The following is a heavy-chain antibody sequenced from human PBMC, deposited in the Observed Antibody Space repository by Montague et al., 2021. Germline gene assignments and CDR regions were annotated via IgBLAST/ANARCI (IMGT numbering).Heavy chain of an antibody. Sequence: SLRLSCAASGFIFSNYAMSWVRLTPGEGLEWVSLIGGTSGVTTCADSVKGRFTISRDNSKSTLWLQLNSLRAEDTGVYYCANSGGGGGSTRWDYWGQGTLVAVSS. CDR2: IGGTSGVT. V-gene: IGHV3-23*01. J-gene: IGHJ4*02. CDR1: GFIFSNYA. D-gene: IGHD2-15*01. CDR3: ANSGGGGGSTRWDY.